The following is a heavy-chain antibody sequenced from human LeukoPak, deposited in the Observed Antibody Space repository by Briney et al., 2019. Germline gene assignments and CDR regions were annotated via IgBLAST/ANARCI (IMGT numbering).Heavy chain of an antibody. Sequence: SETLSLTCTVSGYSISSGYYWGWIRQPPGKGLEWIGSIYHSGSTYYNPSLKSRVTISVDTSKNQFSLKLSSVTAADTAVYYCARGSGGPYYDIFDPWGQGTLVTVSS. D-gene: IGHD3-9*01. J-gene: IGHJ5*02. CDR2: IYHSGST. CDR3: ARGSGGPYYDIFDP. CDR1: GYSISSGYY. V-gene: IGHV4-38-2*02.